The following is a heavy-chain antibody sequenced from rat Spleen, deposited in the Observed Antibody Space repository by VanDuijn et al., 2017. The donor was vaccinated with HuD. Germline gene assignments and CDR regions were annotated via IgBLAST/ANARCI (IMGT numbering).Heavy chain of an antibody. J-gene: IGHJ2*01. Sequence: EVQLVESGGGLVQPGRSLKLSCITSGFTFNKYWMTWIRQAPGKGLEWIATITHTDYNTYYPDSVKGRFTISRDNAKTTLYLQMDSLRSEDTATYYCVRHDDYWGQGVMVTVSS. CDR3: VRHDDY. CDR2: ITHTDYNT. D-gene: IGHD1-7*01. V-gene: IGHV5-31*01. CDR1: GFTFNKYW.